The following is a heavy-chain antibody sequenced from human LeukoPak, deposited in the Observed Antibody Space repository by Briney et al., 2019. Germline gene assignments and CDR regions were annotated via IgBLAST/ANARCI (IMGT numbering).Heavy chain of an antibody. CDR1: GFTFSVHS. CDR3: ARDRGHYFDY. J-gene: IGHJ4*02. CDR2: ISTSSSTI. Sequence: GGSLRLSCAASGFTFSVHSMNWVRRAPGKGLEWVSYISTSSSTIYYADSVKGRFTISRDNAKNSLFLQMNSLRAEDTAMYYCARDRGHYFDYWGQGTLVTVSS. V-gene: IGHV3-48*01.